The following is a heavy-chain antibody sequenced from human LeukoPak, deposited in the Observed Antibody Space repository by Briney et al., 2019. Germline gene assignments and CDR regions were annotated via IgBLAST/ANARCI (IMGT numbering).Heavy chain of an antibody. Sequence: ASVKVSCKPSGSTFTSNAISWLRQAPGQGLEWMGWIGTYNGNPDYTQNLQGRVTMTTDTSTSTAYMELRSLKSDDTAVYYCAREDPGGAFDVWGRGTLVTVSS. CDR1: GSTFTSNA. CDR3: AREDPGGAFDV. CDR2: IGTYNGNP. D-gene: IGHD3-16*01. J-gene: IGHJ3*01. V-gene: IGHV1-18*01.